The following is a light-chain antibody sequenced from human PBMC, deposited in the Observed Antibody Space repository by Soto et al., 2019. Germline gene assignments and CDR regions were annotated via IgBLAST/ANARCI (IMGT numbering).Light chain of an antibody. Sequence: DIQMTQSPSSLSASVGDRVTITCQASQSISSAVNWYQQKPGKAPKLLIYAASSLQSGVPSSFSGSGSGTEFTLTIISLQPEDFATYYCQQTYTTPPTFGQGTKVEIK. J-gene: IGKJ1*01. CDR1: QSISSA. CDR3: QQTYTTPPT. V-gene: IGKV1-39*01. CDR2: AAS.